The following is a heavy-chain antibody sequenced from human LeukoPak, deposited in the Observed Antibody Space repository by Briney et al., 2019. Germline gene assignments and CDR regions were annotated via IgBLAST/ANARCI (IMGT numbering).Heavy chain of an antibody. J-gene: IGHJ1*01. CDR1: GFSFSSFG. Sequence: GGSLRLSCAASGFSFSSFGMTWVRQAPGKGLEWVANINGGGGGTYYADSVKGRFTISRDNAKNSLYLQMSSLRAEDTAVYYCATSDDEAAGTYCGQGTLVTASS. V-gene: IGHV3-7*03. D-gene: IGHD6-13*01. CDR2: INGGGGGT. CDR3: ATSDDEAAGTY.